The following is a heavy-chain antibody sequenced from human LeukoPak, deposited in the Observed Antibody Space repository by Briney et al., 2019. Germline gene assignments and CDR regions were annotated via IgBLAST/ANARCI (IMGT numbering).Heavy chain of an antibody. J-gene: IGHJ6*04. Sequence: GGSPRLYCAASGYTFSSYGVHWVRQAPGKGLEWVAMISHDGDYAEYADSVKGRFTISRDNSKKTMHVEMRSLRAEDTAVYYCWVGFCSFSTCYEWRDGYYPFDVWGKGTTVIVSS. D-gene: IGHD5-24*01. CDR2: ISHDGDYA. CDR1: GYTFSSYG. CDR3: WVGFCSFSTCYEWRDGYYPFDV. V-gene: IGHV3-30*03.